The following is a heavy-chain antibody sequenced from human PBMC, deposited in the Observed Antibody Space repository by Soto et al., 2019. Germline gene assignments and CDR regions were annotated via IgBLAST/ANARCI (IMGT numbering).Heavy chain of an antibody. J-gene: IGHJ4*02. CDR1: GFTLSSYA. D-gene: IGHD6-19*01. CDR3: AREVEYTSAFGISSSFDY. Sequence: GGSLRLSCAASGFTLSSYAIHWVRQAPGKGLEWVAVISKGGSNLYFADSVKGRFTISRDNSKNTLYLQMNSLRSEDTAVYYCAREVEYTSAFGISSSFDYWGQGTLVTVSS. V-gene: IGHV3-30-3*01. CDR2: ISKGGSNL.